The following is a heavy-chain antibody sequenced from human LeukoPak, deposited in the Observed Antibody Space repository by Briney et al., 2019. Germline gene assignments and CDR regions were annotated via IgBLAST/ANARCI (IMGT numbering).Heavy chain of an antibody. J-gene: IGHJ4*02. Sequence: GGSLRLSCAASGFTFSSYAMSWVRQAPRKGLEWVSGISGSGGSTYYADSVKGRFTISRDNSKNTLYLQMNSLRDEDTAVYYCASRDYFDYWGQGTLVTVSS. CDR2: ISGSGGST. CDR1: GFTFSSYA. V-gene: IGHV3-23*01. CDR3: ASRDYFDY.